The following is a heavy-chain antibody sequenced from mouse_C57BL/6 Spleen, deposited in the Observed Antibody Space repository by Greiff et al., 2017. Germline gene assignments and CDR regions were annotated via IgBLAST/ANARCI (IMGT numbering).Heavy chain of an antibody. CDR1: GYTFTSYW. J-gene: IGHJ1*03. V-gene: IGHV1-69*01. Sequence: QVQLQQPGAELVMPGASVKLSCKASGYTFTSYWMPWVKQRPGQGLEWIGEIDPSDSKTNYNQKFKGKATLTVDKSSSTAYMQLSSLTSEDSAVYYCARGSSFTVVSARYFDGWGTGTTVTVSS. D-gene: IGHD6-2*01. CDR2: IDPSDSKT. CDR3: ARGSSFTVVSARYFDG.